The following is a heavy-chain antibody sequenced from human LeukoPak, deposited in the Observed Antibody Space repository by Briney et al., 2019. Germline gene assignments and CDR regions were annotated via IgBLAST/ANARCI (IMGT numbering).Heavy chain of an antibody. J-gene: IGHJ4*02. CDR3: AKRTSGSSWYSSDS. CDR1: GFTFSTYT. Sequence: GGSLRLSCAASGFTFSTYTMNWVRQAPGKGLEWVSTMSGVATSTYYADSVKGRFTISRDNSKTTLFLQMNSLRAEDTAVYYCAKRTSGSSWYSSDSWGQGTLVTVSS. V-gene: IGHV3-23*01. CDR2: MSGVATST. D-gene: IGHD6-13*01.